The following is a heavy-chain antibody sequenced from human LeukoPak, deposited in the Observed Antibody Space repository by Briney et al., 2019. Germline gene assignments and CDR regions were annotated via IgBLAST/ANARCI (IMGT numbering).Heavy chain of an antibody. CDR3: ARSYYYDSSGSITDNDY. CDR2: IIPIFGTA. V-gene: IGHV1-69*06. J-gene: IGHJ4*02. CDR1: GGTFSSYA. Sequence: SVTVSCKASGGTFSSYAISWVRQAPGQGLEWMGGIIPIFGTANYAQKFQGRVTITADKSTSTAYMELSSLRSEDTAVYYCARSYYYDSSGSITDNDYWGQGTLVTVSS. D-gene: IGHD3-22*01.